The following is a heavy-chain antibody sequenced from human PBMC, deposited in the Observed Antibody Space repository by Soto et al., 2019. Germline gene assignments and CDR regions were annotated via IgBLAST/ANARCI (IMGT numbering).Heavy chain of an antibody. CDR1: GGTFSSYA. V-gene: IGHV1-69*12. CDR3: ARRCPFCGDHYYYYGMDV. J-gene: IGHJ6*02. CDR2: IIPIFGTA. Sequence: QVQLVQSGAEVKKPGSSVKVSCKASGGTFSSYAISWVRQAPGQGLEWMGGIIPIFGTATYAQKFQGRVTITADESTSTAYMGLSSLRSEDTAVYYCARRCPFCGDHYYYYGMDVWGQGTTVTVSS. D-gene: IGHD3-3*01.